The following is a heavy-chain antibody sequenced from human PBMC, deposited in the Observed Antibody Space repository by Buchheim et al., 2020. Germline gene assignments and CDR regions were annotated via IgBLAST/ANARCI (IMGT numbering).Heavy chain of an antibody. D-gene: IGHD2-2*02. CDR2: ISGSSGST. CDR3: AKESLGPDAISIWFDP. Sequence: EVQLLESGGGLVQPGGSLRLSCAASGFTFSSYAMSWVRQAPGKGLEWVSAISGSSGSTYYADSVKCRFTLSRDNSKNTLYLQMNSLRAEDKAVYYCAKESLGPDAISIWFDPWGQGTL. V-gene: IGHV3-23*01. J-gene: IGHJ5*02. CDR1: GFTFSSYA.